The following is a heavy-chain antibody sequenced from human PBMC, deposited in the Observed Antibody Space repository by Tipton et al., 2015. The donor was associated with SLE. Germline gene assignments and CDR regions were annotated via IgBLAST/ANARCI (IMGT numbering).Heavy chain of an antibody. CDR1: GGSISSYY. D-gene: IGHD3-16*01. J-gene: IGHJ6*03. CDR3: ARALGYMDV. V-gene: IGHV4-59*01. Sequence: LSCTVSGGSISSYYWSWIRQPPGKGLEWIGYIYYSGSTNYNPSLKSRVTISVDTSKNQFSLKLSSVTAADTAVYYCARALGYMDVWGKGTTVTVSS. CDR2: IYYSGST.